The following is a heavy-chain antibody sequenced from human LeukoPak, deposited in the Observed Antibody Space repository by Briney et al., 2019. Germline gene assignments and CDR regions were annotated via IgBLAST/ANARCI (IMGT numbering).Heavy chain of an antibody. CDR2: IRYDGSDR. CDR3: AKTEGVAGRFDY. D-gene: IGHD6-19*01. Sequence: GGSLRLSCARPGFPFSNYGMPGVPQAPDKGLEGVAFIRYDGSDRYYADSVKGRITISRDNSKNTLYLQMNSLRAEDTAVYYCAKTEGVAGRFDYWGQRTLVTVSS. CDR1: GFPFSNYG. V-gene: IGHV3-30*02. J-gene: IGHJ4*02.